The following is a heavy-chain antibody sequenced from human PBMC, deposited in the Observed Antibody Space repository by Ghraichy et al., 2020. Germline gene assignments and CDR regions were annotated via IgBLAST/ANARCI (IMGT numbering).Heavy chain of an antibody. Sequence: GGSLRLSCAASGFNFTASWMNWVRQAPGKGLEWVAGIKRDGSETYHADSVKGRLTISRDIAKNSLYLQMNGLRVEDTAVYYCARDRAYKAFDYWGQGILVSVSS. CDR2: IKRDGSET. D-gene: IGHD5-24*01. CDR1: GFNFTASW. J-gene: IGHJ4*02. V-gene: IGHV3-7*03. CDR3: ARDRAYKAFDY.